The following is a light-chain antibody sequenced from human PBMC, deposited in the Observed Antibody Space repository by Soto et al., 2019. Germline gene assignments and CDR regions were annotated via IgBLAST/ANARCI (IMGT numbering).Light chain of an antibody. V-gene: IGLV2-14*01. CDR3: TSYTSSSTRV. CDR2: DVS. CDR1: SSDVGGYKY. Sequence: QSALTQPASVSGSPGQSITISCSGTSSDVGGYKYVSGYQQHPGKVPKLMIYDVSNRPSGVSNRFSGSKSGNTASLTISGLQAEDEADYYCTSYTSSSTRVFGGGTKVTVL. J-gene: IGLJ3*02.